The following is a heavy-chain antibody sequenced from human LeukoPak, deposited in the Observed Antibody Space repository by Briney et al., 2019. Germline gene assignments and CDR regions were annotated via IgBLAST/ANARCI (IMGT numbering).Heavy chain of an antibody. V-gene: IGHV4-39*07. CDR1: GGSISSSSYY. CDR2: IYYSGST. Sequence: SETLSLTCTVSGGSISSSSYYWGWIRQPPGKGLEWIGSIYYSGSTYYNPSLKSRVTISVDTSKNQFSLKLSSVTAADTAVYYCARGYGYPHLVDYWGQGTLVTVSS. D-gene: IGHD5-24*01. J-gene: IGHJ4*02. CDR3: ARGYGYPHLVDY.